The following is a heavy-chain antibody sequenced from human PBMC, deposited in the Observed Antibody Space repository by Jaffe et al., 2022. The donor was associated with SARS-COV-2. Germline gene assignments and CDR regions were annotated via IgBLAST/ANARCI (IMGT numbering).Heavy chain of an antibody. CDR2: ISTGGHT. Sequence: EVQLLESGGGLIQPGGSLRLSCAASGFSFTTYAMTWVRQAPGRGLEWVSGISTGGHTFFADSVKGRFTISRDNSKNTLHLQMNSLRAEDTAVYFCARMYEYSGGYYPLDFWGQGTLVTVSS. CDR1: GFSFTTYA. V-gene: IGHV3-23*01. J-gene: IGHJ4*02. D-gene: IGHD1-26*01. CDR3: ARMYEYSGGYYPLDF.